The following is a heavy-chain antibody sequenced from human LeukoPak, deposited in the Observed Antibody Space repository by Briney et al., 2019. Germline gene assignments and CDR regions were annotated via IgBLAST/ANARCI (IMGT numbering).Heavy chain of an antibody. CDR3: ASGVLRYFDWTRGYLDY. V-gene: IGHV3-53*01. D-gene: IGHD3-9*01. Sequence: PGGSLRLSCAASGLSVSSIYMNWVRQAPGKGLEWVAVIYSDGKTNYADSVKGRFTISRDNYKNTVYLQMNSLRAEDTAEYYCASGVLRYFDWTRGYLDYWGQGTLVTVSS. J-gene: IGHJ4*02. CDR1: GLSVSSIY. CDR2: IYSDGKT.